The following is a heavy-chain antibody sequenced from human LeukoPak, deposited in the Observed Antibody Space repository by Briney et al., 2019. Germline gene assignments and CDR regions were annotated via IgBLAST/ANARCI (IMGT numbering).Heavy chain of an antibody. V-gene: IGHV4-59*01. J-gene: IGHJ4*02. CDR1: GGSLSSYY. D-gene: IGHD3-22*01. CDR2: IYYSGST. CDR3: ARGTHYYDSSVGYFDY. Sequence: SETLSLTCTVSGGSLSSYYWSWIRQPPGKGLEWIGYIYYSGSTNYNPSLKSRVTISVDTSKNQFSLKLSSVTAADTAVYYCARGTHYYDSSVGYFDYWGQGTLVTVSS.